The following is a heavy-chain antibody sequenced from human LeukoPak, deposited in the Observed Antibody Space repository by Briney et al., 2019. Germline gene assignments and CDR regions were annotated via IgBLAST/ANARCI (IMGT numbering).Heavy chain of an antibody. CDR2: INPNDGDT. D-gene: IGHD2-2*01. CDR3: ARANFLYCSSSTCLFDY. Sequence: AAVKVSCKASGYTFTDYFMHGVRQAPGQGVEWMGWINPNDGDTNYAQKFQGRVTMTRDKSISTAHMEVSRLRSDDTAVYYCARANFLYCSSSTCLFDYWGQGSLVIVSS. V-gene: IGHV1-2*02. J-gene: IGHJ4*02. CDR1: GYTFTDYF.